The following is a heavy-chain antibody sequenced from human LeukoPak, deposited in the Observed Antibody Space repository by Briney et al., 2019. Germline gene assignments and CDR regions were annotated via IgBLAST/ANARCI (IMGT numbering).Heavy chain of an antibody. Sequence: GGSLRLSCAASGLTVSNNFMSWVRRAPGKGLEWVSVIHSGGTTFYADSVKGRFTISRDNLQNTLYLQMSLLRTEDTAVYYCVRGHYAGSAFWGQGTLVTVSS. D-gene: IGHD2-2*01. CDR1: GLTVSNNF. CDR2: IHSGGTT. V-gene: IGHV3-53*01. J-gene: IGHJ4*02. CDR3: VRGHYAGSAF.